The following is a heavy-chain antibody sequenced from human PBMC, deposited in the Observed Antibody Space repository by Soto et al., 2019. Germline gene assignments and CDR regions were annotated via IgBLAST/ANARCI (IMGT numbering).Heavy chain of an antibody. CDR3: SGSFGRGYYYYGMDV. J-gene: IGHJ6*02. CDR1: GFTFSNAW. Sequence: EVQLVESGGGLVKPGGSLRLSCAASGFTFSNAWMSWVRQAPGKGLEWVGRIKSKTDGGTTDYAAPVKGRFTISRDDSKNTLYLQMNSLKTEDTAVYYCSGSFGRGYYYYGMDVWGQGTTVTVSS. D-gene: IGHD3-3*02. V-gene: IGHV3-15*01. CDR2: IKSKTDGGTT.